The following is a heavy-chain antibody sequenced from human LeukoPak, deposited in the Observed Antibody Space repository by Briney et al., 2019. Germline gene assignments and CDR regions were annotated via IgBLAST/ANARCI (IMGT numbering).Heavy chain of an antibody. D-gene: IGHD6-25*01. V-gene: IGHV3-21*01. J-gene: IGHJ2*01. Sequence: GGSLRLSCAASGFTFSSYNMNWVRQAPGKGLEWVSSITNSSSYIYYADSVKGRFTLSRDNSKNTLYLQMNSLRAEDTAVYYCARDQAEYFDLWGRGTLVTVSS. CDR2: ITNSSSYI. CDR1: GFTFSSYN. CDR3: ARDQAEYFDL.